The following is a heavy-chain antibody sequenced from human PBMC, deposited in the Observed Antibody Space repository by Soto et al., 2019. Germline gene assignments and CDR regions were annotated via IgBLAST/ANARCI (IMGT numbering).Heavy chain of an antibody. V-gene: IGHV1-69*01. CDR2: IIPIFGTA. Sequence: QVQLVQSGAEVKKPGSSVKVSCKASGGTFSSYAISWVRQAPGQGLERLGGIIPIFGTANYAHKFQGRVTITADESTIPAYIELSSLRSEDTAVYYFASDVVPAALNYYYYGMDVWGQGPTVTVSS. CDR3: ASDVVPAALNYYYYGMDV. CDR1: GGTFSSYA. J-gene: IGHJ6*02. D-gene: IGHD2-2*01.